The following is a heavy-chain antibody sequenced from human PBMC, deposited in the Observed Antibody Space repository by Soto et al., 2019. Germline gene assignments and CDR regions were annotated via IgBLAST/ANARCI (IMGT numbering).Heavy chain of an antibody. CDR2: INSDGSST. V-gene: IGHV3-74*01. D-gene: IGHD3-22*01. Sequence: SGGSLRLSCAASGFTFSSYWMHWVRQAPGKGLVWVSRINSDGSSTSYADSVKGRFTISRDNARNTLYPQMNSLRAEDTAVYYCARDPDSSGYSEWFDLWGQGTLVTVSS. J-gene: IGHJ5*02. CDR1: GFTFSSYW. CDR3: ARDPDSSGYSEWFDL.